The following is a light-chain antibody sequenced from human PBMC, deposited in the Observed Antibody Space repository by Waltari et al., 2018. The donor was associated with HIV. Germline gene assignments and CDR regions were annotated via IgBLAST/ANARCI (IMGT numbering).Light chain of an antibody. CDR3: AAWDDILSGWV. CDR1: SATIGNN. V-gene: IGLV1-47*01. J-gene: IGLJ3*02. CDR2: RDN. Sequence: QSVLTQPPSASGAPGQRVTISCSGSSATIGNNVYWYQQLPGTAPKVLIYRDNQRPSGVPDRFSGSRSGTSASLDVSGLRSEYEANYICAAWDDILSGWVFGGGTKLTVL.